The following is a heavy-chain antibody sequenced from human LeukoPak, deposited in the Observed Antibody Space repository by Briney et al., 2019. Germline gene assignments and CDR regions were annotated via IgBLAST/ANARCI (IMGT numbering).Heavy chain of an antibody. CDR1: GGTFGSYA. Sequence: ASVKVSCKASGGTFGSYAISWVRQAPGQGLEWMGGIIPIFGTANYAQKFQGRVTITADESTSTAYMELSSLRSEDTAVYYCARSPSRYSYGYTNFDYWGQGTLVTVSS. D-gene: IGHD5-18*01. CDR2: IIPIFGTA. V-gene: IGHV1-69*13. J-gene: IGHJ4*02. CDR3: ARSPSRYSYGYTNFDY.